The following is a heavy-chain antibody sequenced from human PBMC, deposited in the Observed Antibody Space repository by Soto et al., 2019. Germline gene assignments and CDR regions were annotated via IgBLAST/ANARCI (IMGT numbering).Heavy chain of an antibody. J-gene: IGHJ4*02. D-gene: IGHD3-9*01. Sequence: GGSLILSCAASGFAFSSYAMSWVRQAPGKGLEWVSAISGSGGSTYYADSVKGRFTISRDNSKNTLYLQMNSLRAEDTAVYYCAKGALDILTGYYRSFAIDYWGQGTLVTVSS. V-gene: IGHV3-23*01. CDR1: GFAFSSYA. CDR3: AKGALDILTGYYRSFAIDY. CDR2: ISGSGGST.